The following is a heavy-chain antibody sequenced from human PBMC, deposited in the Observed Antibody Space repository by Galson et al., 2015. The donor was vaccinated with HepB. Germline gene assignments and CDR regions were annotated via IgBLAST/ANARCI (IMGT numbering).Heavy chain of an antibody. CDR1: GFTFSTYG. J-gene: IGHJ3*01. CDR3: ARDTVALAFRGLAASDV. V-gene: IGHV3-33*01. D-gene: IGHD3-10*01. Sequence: SLRLSCAASGFTFSTYGMHWVRQAPGKGLEWVAYIWYDGSNKYYADSAKGRFTISRDNSRSTLYLQMNSLRAEDTAVYYCARDTVALAFRGLAASDVWGQGTMVTVSS. CDR2: IWYDGSNK.